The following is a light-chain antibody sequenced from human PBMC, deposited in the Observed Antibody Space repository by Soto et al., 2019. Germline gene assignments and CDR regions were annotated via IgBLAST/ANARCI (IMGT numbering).Light chain of an antibody. CDR2: AAS. CDR3: QQSYSSPPT. Sequence: DLHMTQSPSSLSASVGDRVTITFRASQSISSWLAWYQQKPGKAPKLLIFAASSLQSGVPSRFSGSRSGPDFTLTISSLQPEDFATYYCQQSYSSPPTFGQGTKGAIK. J-gene: IGKJ1*01. V-gene: IGKV1-39*01. CDR1: QSISSW.